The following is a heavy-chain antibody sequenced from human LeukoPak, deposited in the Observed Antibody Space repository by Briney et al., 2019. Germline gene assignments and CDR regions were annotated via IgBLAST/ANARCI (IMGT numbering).Heavy chain of an antibody. J-gene: IGHJ5*02. D-gene: IGHD3-22*01. V-gene: IGHV3-23*01. CDR3: ARDLGQYYDTSDNWFDP. CDR2: ISASGGST. CDR1: GFTFRSYA. Sequence: PGGSLRLSCAASGFTFRSYALSWVRQAPGKGLEWVSVISASGGSTYSADSVKGRFTISRDNSKNTLYLQMNSLRVEDAAVYYCARDLGQYYDTSDNWFDPWGQGTLVTVSS.